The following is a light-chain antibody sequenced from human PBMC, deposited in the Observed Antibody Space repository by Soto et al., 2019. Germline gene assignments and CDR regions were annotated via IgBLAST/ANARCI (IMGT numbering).Light chain of an antibody. CDR3: QQYGSSQT. J-gene: IGKJ1*01. V-gene: IGKV3-20*01. CDR2: GAS. Sequence: EIVLTQSPGTLSLSPGERATLSCRASQSVSSSYLAWYQQKPGQAPRLLISGASSRATGIPDRFSGSGSGTDCTRTISIREPEDFAVYYCQQYGSSQTFGQGTKVEIK. CDR1: QSVSSSY.